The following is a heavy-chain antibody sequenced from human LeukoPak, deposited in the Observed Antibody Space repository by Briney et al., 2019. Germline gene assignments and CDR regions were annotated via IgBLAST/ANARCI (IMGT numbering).Heavy chain of an antibody. CDR2: MNPNSGNT. Sequence: GASVKVSCKASGYTFTSHDINWVRQATGQGLEWMGWMNPNSGNTGYAQKFQGRVTMTRNTSISTAYMELSSLRSEDTAVYYCARGQYSSGWFDSGVDYWGQGTLVTVSS. J-gene: IGHJ4*02. V-gene: IGHV1-8*02. CDR3: ARGQYSSGWFDSGVDY. CDR1: GYTFTSHD. D-gene: IGHD6-19*01.